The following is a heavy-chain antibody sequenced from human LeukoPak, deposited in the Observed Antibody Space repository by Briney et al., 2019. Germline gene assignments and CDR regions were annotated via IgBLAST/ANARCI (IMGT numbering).Heavy chain of an antibody. CDR3: ARVGSKRILTGTDY. J-gene: IGHJ4*02. V-gene: IGHV4-59*12. CDR1: GGSINSYY. CDR2: ISYSGST. Sequence: SETLSLTCTVSGGSINSYYWSWIRQPPGKGLEWIGYISYSGSTNYNPSLKRRVTISGDTSKNQFSLKLSSVTAADTAVYYCARVGSKRILTGTDYWGQGTLVTVSS. D-gene: IGHD3-9*01.